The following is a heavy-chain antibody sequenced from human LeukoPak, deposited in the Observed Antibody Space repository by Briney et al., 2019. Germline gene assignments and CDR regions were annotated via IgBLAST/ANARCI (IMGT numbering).Heavy chain of an antibody. CDR3: VIWGDYDVLTGYYVSDY. J-gene: IGHJ4*02. V-gene: IGHV3-23*01. D-gene: IGHD3-9*01. CDR1: GFTFSNYA. CDR2: ITGSGGNT. Sequence: GASLRLSCAASGFTFSNYAMSWVRQAPGKGREWVSAITGSGGNTYYAYSVKGRFTISTDNSKNTVFLQMNSLRHEDTAIYYCVIWGDYDVLTGYYVSDYWGQGTLVTVSS.